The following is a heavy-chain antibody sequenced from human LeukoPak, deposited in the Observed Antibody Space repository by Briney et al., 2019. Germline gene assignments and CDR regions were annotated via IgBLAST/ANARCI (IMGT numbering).Heavy chain of an antibody. CDR2: IYYTGTT. J-gene: IGHJ4*02. CDR1: GASISSSSSYY. CDR3: ARQSVGTASIYYFAY. Sequence: SETLSLTCTVSGASISSSSSYYWGWIRQPPGKGLEWISSIYYTGTTHYNPFLNSRVSISVDTSKNQFSLNLNSVTAADTAVYYCARQSVGTASIYYFAYWGQGILVTVSS. D-gene: IGHD1-26*01. V-gene: IGHV4-39*01.